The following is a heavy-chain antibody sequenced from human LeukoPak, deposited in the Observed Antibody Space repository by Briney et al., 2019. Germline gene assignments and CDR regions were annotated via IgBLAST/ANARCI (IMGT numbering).Heavy chain of an antibody. D-gene: IGHD1/OR15-1a*01. J-gene: IGHJ4*01. CDR2: IRSDGNTK. Sequence: GGSLRLSCAASGFIFTDYGMHWVRQAPGKGLEWVAFIRSDGNTKYYTDSVKGRFTLSRDNSKITLYLQMNTLKTEDTAVYYCAEEGTASKPSDLDYWGQGTLVTVSS. V-gene: IGHV3-30*02. CDR1: GFIFTDYG. CDR3: AEEGTASKPSDLDY.